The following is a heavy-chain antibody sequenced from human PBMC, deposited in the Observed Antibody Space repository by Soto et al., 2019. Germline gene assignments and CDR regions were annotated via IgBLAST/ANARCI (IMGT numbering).Heavy chain of an antibody. V-gene: IGHV3-23*01. CDR3: ATESMQRFFNY. J-gene: IGHJ4*02. CDR1: GFTFSRSD. Sequence: EVQLLESGGGLVQPGGSLRLSCAASGFTFSRSDMTWVRQAPGKGLEWVASISGSGYTTNYADSVEGRFTISRDSSKNTLYLQMNSLRAEDSAVYYCATESMQRFFNYWGQGTPVTVSS. CDR2: ISGSGYTT.